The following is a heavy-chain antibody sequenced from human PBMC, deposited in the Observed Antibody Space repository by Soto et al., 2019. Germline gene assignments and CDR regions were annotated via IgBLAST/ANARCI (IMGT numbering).Heavy chain of an antibody. Sequence: SETPSLTCAVSGGSISSGGYSWSWIRQPPGKGLEWIGYIYHSGSTYYNPSLKSRVTISVDRSKNQFSLKLSSVTAADTAVYYCARAHYGDYGYGMDVWGQGTTVTVSS. J-gene: IGHJ6*02. V-gene: IGHV4-30-2*01. CDR3: ARAHYGDYGYGMDV. CDR1: GGSISSGGYS. CDR2: IYHSGST. D-gene: IGHD4-17*01.